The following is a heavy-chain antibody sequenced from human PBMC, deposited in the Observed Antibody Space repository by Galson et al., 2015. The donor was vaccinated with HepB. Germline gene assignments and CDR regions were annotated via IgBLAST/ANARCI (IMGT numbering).Heavy chain of an antibody. Sequence: SLRLSCAASGFNFSSHGTHWVRQAPGKGLEWVAVISYDGSNKYYADSVKGRFTISRDNSKNTLYLQMNSLRAEDTAVYYCAKDSPGQWLGNGMDVWGQGTTVTVSS. V-gene: IGHV3-30*18. CDR2: ISYDGSNK. J-gene: IGHJ6*02. CDR1: GFNFSSHG. CDR3: AKDSPGQWLGNGMDV. D-gene: IGHD6-19*01.